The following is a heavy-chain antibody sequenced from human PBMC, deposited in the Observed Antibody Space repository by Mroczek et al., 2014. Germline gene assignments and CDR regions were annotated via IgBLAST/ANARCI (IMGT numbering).Heavy chain of an antibody. V-gene: IGHV3-23*04. CDR3: ATQRLQTMDYYYYYMDV. Sequence: VQLVQSGGGLGTAWGGPVRLSCAASGFTFSSYAMSWVRQAPGKGLEWVSAISGSGGSTYYADSVKGRFTISRDNSKNTLYLQMNSLRAEDTAVYYCATQRLQTMDYYYYYMDVWGKGTTVTVSS. D-gene: IGHD6-25*01. CDR1: GFTFSSYA. CDR2: ISGSGGST. J-gene: IGHJ6*03.